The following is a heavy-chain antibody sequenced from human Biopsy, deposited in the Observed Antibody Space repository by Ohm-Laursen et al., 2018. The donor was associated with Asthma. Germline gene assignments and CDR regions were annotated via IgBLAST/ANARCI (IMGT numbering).Heavy chain of an antibody. CDR1: GGSFSNFA. V-gene: IGHV1-69*04. CDR3: ARSYDTDSYPVLVLDY. J-gene: IGHJ4*02. CDR2: ILTKFDIT. D-gene: IGHD3-22*01. Sequence: GSSVKVSCKASGGSFSNFAFSWVRQAPGHGLEWMGTILTKFDITSYAEKFQGRATITADKSTSTTYMELSRLRSEDTAVYYCARSYDTDSYPVLVLDYWGQGTLVTVSS.